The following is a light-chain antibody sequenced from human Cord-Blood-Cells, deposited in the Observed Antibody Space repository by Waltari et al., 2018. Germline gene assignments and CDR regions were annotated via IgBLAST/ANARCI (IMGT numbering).Light chain of an antibody. Sequence: IPMTHAPSSLSASVGDRVTISCRASQSISSYLNWYQQKPGKAPKLLIYAASSLQSGVPSRFSGSGSGTDFTLTISSLQPEDFATYYCQQSYSTPPYTFGQGTKLEIK. CDR1: QSISSY. CDR3: QQSYSTPPYT. V-gene: IGKV1-39*01. CDR2: AAS. J-gene: IGKJ2*01.